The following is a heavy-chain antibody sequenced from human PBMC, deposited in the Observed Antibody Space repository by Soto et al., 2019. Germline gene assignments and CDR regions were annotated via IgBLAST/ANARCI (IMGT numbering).Heavy chain of an antibody. CDR2: IYYTGTT. CDR1: GGSITIDNYY. Sequence: QLQLQESGPGLVKPSETLSLTCSVSGGSITIDNYYWGWIRQPPGKALEWIATIYYTGTTYYSPHLKTRATISMDTSKNQFSLRLTSVNAADTAVYYCARIFGSFDDHFEDWGKGVLVTVSS. V-gene: IGHV4-39*01. CDR3: ARIFGSFDDHFED. J-gene: IGHJ1*01. D-gene: IGHD2-15*01.